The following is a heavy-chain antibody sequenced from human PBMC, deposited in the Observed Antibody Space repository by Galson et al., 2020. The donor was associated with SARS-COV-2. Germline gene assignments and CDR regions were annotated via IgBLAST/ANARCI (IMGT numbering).Heavy chain of an antibody. CDR2: IYSNDDK. D-gene: IGHD2-15*01. CDR3: AHSRYRCSEANCYDPFDY. V-gene: IGHV2-5*01. CDR1: GFSLSTRGAG. J-gene: IGHJ4*02. Sequence: SGPTLVKPTQTLTLTCTFSGFSLSTRGAGVGWIRQPPGKALEWLTLIYSNDDKRHSPSLKSRLTITKDTSKNQVVLTMTNMDPVDTATYCCAHSRYRCSEANCYDPFDYWGQGTLVTVSS.